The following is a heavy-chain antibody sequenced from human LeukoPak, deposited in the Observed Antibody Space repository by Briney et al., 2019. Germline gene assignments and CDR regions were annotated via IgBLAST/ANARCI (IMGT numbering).Heavy chain of an antibody. V-gene: IGHV2-5*01. J-gene: IGHJ4*02. CDR3: AXXVYDFXSGXYFDY. CDR1: GFSLSTSGVG. CDR2: IYWNDDK. D-gene: IGHD3-3*01. Sequence: SGPTLVNPTQTPTLTCTFSGFSLSTSGVGVGWIRQPPGKALEWLALIYWNDDKRYSPSLKSRLTITKDTSKNQVVLTMTNMDPVDTAXXXCAXXVYDFXSGXYFDYWGQGTLVTVSS.